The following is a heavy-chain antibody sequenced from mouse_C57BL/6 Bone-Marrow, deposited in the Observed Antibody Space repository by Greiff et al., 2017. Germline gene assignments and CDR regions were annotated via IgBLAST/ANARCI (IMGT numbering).Heavy chain of an antibody. CDR3: ASTVRGFDY. V-gene: IGHV1-4*01. Sequence: QVQLQQSGAELARPGASVKMSCKASGYTFTSYTMHWVKQRPGQGLEWIGYINPSSGYTKYKQKFKDKATLTADKSSSTAYMQLSSLTSEDSAVYYCASTVRGFDYWGQGTTLTVSS. D-gene: IGHD1-1*01. CDR2: INPSSGYT. J-gene: IGHJ2*01. CDR1: GYTFTSYT.